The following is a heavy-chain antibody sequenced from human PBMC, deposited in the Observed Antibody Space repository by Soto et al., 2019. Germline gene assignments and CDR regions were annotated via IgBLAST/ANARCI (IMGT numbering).Heavy chain of an antibody. CDR3: AKRGGHYDYIWGGYFDY. J-gene: IGHJ4*02. V-gene: IGHV3-23*01. CDR2: ISGSGGST. CDR1: GFTFSSYA. Sequence: GGSLRLSCAASGFTFSSYAMSWVRQAPGKGLEWVSAISGSGGSTYYADSVKGRFTISRDNSKNTLYLQMNSLRAEDTAVYYCAKRGGHYDYIWGGYFDYWGQGTLVTVSS. D-gene: IGHD3-16*01.